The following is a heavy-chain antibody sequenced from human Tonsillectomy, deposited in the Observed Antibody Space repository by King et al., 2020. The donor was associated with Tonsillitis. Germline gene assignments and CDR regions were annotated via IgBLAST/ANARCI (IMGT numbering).Heavy chain of an antibody. CDR2: ISYDGINK. V-gene: IGHV3-30*18. D-gene: IGHD3-10*01. CDR1: GFTFSSYG. Sequence: QVQLVESGGGVVQPGRSLRLSCAASGFTFSSYGMHWVRQAPGKGLEWVALISYDGINKYYTDSVKGRFTISRDISKNTLYLQMNSLRTEDTAVYYCAKSYGSGIYWSYFGMDVWGQGTTVTVSS. CDR3: AKSYGSGIYWSYFGMDV. J-gene: IGHJ6*02.